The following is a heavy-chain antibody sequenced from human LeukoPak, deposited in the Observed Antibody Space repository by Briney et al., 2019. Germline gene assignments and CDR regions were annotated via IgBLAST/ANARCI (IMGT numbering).Heavy chain of an antibody. V-gene: IGHV4-31*03. CDR3: ARTDCKSCGMDV. CDR2: IYYSGST. D-gene: IGHD2-21*02. CDR1: GGSISSGGYY. J-gene: IGHJ6*02. Sequence: SETLSLTCTVSGGSISSGGYYWSWIRQHPGKGLEWIGYIYYSGSTYYNPSLKNRVTISVDTSKNQFSLKLSSVTAADTAVYYCARTDCKSCGMDVWGQGTTVTVSS.